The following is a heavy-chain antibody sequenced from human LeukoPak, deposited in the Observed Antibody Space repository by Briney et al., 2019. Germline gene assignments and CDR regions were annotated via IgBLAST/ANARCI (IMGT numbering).Heavy chain of an antibody. D-gene: IGHD3-10*01. V-gene: IGHV4-39*01. CDR3: ATSSGRITNFDY. J-gene: IGHJ4*02. CDR2: IYYSGST. CDR1: GGSISSSSYY. Sequence: SETLSLTCTVSGGSISSSSYYWGWIRQPPGKGLEWIGSIYYSGSTYYNPSLKSRVTISVDTSKNQFSLKLSSVTAADTAVYYCATSSGRITNFDYWGQGTLVTVSS.